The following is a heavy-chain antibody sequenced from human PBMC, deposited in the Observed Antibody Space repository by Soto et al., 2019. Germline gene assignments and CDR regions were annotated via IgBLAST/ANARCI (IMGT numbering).Heavy chain of an antibody. CDR3: ARDMKVVDTAMVSYYYYYYYGMDV. J-gene: IGHJ6*02. CDR1: GGSISSYY. Sequence: SETLSLTCTVSGGSISSYYWSWIRQPPGKGLEWIGYIYYSGSTNYNPSLKSRVTISVDTSKNQFSLKLSSVTAADTAVYYCARDMKVVDTAMVSYYYYYYYGMDVWGQGTTVTVS. V-gene: IGHV4-59*01. D-gene: IGHD5-18*01. CDR2: IYYSGST.